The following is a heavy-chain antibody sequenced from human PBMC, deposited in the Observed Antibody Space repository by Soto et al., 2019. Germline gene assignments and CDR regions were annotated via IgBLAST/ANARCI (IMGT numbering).Heavy chain of an antibody. D-gene: IGHD1-26*01. V-gene: IGHV3-21*01. J-gene: IGHJ4*02. Sequence: EVQLVESGGGLVKPGGSLRLSCAASGFTFSSYSMYWVRQAPGKGLEWVSSISSSSSYIYYADSVKCRFTISRDNAKNSXXXQXXXXXXXXXXXXXXXXXXXHXSGSYEPDYWGQGTLVTVSS. CDR2: ISSSSSYI. CDR3: XXXXXHXSGSYEPDY. CDR1: GFTFSSYS.